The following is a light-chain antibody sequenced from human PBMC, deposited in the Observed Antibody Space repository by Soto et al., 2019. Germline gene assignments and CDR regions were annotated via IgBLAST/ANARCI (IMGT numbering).Light chain of an antibody. J-gene: IGKJ1*01. Sequence: EIVLTQSPGTLSLSPGERATLSGGASQSVGRTYLGWYQHKPGQAPRLLIYGSSSRAAGIPDRFSGSGSGTNFTLTISRLEPADFALYYCQQYVDSPGTFGQGTKVEIK. CDR1: QSVGRTY. CDR2: GSS. V-gene: IGKV3-20*01. CDR3: QQYVDSPGT.